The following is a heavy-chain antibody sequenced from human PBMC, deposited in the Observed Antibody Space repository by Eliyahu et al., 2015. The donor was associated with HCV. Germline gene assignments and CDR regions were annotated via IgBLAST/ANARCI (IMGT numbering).Heavy chain of an antibody. V-gene: IGHV3-33*03. Sequence: QVQLVESGGGVVQPGRSLRLSCAASGFTFSSYGLNWVRQAPGKGLEWVTVIWYDGSYTYYADSVKGRFTISQRTTPNVVYLQMNSLRVEDTALYYCARLGSCNSNSCHNGGVFDYWGQGTLVTVSS. CDR3: ARLGSCNSNSCHNGGVFDY. CDR2: IWYDGSYT. J-gene: IGHJ4*02. CDR1: GFTFSSYG. D-gene: IGHD2-2*01.